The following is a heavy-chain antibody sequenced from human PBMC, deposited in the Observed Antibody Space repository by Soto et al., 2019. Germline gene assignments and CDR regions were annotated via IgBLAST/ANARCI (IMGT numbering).Heavy chain of an antibody. CDR1: GFAFSGYG. CDR2: IHSDGSST. D-gene: IGHD2-21*02. V-gene: IGHV3-74*01. J-gene: IGHJ3*01. Sequence: GGSLRLSGAVSGFAFSGYGMHWVRQAPGQGLVWVSRIHSDGSSTAYADSVKGRFTISRDNAKNTLYLQMNSLRAEDTAVYYCARGDRGAFDLWGQGTMVTVSS. CDR3: ARGDRGAFDL.